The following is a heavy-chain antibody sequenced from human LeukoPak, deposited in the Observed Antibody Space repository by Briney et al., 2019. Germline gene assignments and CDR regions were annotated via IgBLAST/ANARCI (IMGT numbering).Heavy chain of an antibody. V-gene: IGHV3-53*01. J-gene: IGHJ4*02. CDR3: ARGGGRGGNNFGY. CDR2: IYSGGST. D-gene: IGHD5-24*01. Sequence: PGGSLRLSCAASGFTVTSNYISWVRQAPGKGLEWVSVIYSGGSTYYADSVKGRFTISRDNSKNTLYLQMNSLRAEDTAVYYGARGGGRGGNNFGYWGQGTPVTVSS. CDR1: GFTVTSNY.